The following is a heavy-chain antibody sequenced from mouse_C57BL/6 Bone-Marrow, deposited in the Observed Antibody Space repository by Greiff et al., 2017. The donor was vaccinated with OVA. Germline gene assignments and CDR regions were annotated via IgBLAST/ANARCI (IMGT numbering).Heavy chain of an antibody. V-gene: IGHV1-64*01. J-gene: IGHJ1*03. CDR1: GYTFTSYW. Sequence: QVQLQQSGAELVKPGASVKLSCKASGYTFTSYWMHWVKQRPGQGLEWIGMIHPNSGSTNYNEKFKSKATLTVDKSSSTAYMQLSSLTSEDSAVYYCARRRITGTDWYFDVWGTGTTVTVSS. CDR3: ARRRITGTDWYFDV. CDR2: IHPNSGST. D-gene: IGHD4-1*01.